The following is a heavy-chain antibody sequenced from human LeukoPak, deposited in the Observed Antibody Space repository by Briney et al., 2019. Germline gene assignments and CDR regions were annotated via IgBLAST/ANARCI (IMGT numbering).Heavy chain of an antibody. CDR1: GGTFSSYT. D-gene: IGHD3-22*01. CDR3: ARDQDYYDSSGYPFYFDY. CDR2: IIPILGIA. Sequence: SVKVSCKASGGTFSSYTISWVRQAPGHGLEWMGRIIPILGIANYAQKFQGRVTITADKSTSTAYMELSSLRSEDTAVYYCARDQDYYDSSGYPFYFDYWGQGTLVTVSS. J-gene: IGHJ4*02. V-gene: IGHV1-69*04.